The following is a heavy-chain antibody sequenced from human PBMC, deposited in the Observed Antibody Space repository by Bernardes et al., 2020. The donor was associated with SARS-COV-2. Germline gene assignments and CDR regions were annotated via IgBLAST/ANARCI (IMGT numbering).Heavy chain of an antibody. D-gene: IGHD2-21*02. V-gene: IGHV3-74*01. CDR1: GFTLRCYL. Sequence: GGAPRLSCVAPGFTLRCYLMHWGPPNPGEGGMVVFPINSDGSSTTYADSVKGRFTISRDNAKNTLYLQMNSLRAEDTAVYYCARAGCGADCSVDYLGQGTLVTVSS. J-gene: IGHJ4*02. CDR2: INSDGSST. CDR3: ARAGCGADCSVDY.